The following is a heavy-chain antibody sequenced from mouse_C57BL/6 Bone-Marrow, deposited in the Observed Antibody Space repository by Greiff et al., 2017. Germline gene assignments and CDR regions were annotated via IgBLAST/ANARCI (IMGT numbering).Heavy chain of an antibody. V-gene: IGHV1-82*01. CDR1: GYAFSSSW. CDR2: IYPGDGDT. Sequence: VQLQQSGPELVKPGASVKISCKASGYAFSSSWMNWVKQRPGKGLEWIGRIYPGDGDTNYNGKFKGKATLTADKSSSTAYMQLSSLTSEDSAVYFCARSEYYAMTTGVKEPQSPSPQ. J-gene: IGHJ4*01. CDR3: ARSEYYAMTT.